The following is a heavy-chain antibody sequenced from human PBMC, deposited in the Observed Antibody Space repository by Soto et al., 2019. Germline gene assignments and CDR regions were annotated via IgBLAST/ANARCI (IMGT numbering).Heavy chain of an antibody. D-gene: IGHD6-13*01. CDR1: GYTFTSYY. CDR2: INPSGGST. CDR3: ARDQTGITTAGGGRIDH. J-gene: IGHJ4*02. V-gene: IGHV1-46*01. Sequence: ALVKVSCKASGYTFTSYYMHWVRQAPGQGLEWMGIINPSGGSTSYAQKFQGRVTMTRDTSTSTVYMELSGLTPEDTAFYYCARDQTGITTAGGGRIDHWGQGTLVTVSS.